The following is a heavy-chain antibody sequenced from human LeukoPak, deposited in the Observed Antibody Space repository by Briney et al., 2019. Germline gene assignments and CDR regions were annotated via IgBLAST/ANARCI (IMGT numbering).Heavy chain of an antibody. CDR3: APSVRSGGSYYFDH. V-gene: IGHV1-46*01. CDR2: INPSDGST. CDR1: GDSLTKYY. D-gene: IGHD2-15*01. J-gene: IGHJ4*02. Sequence: GASVKVFCKASGDSLTKYYIHWVRQAPGQGLEWMGIINPSDGSTTYTQKFQGRVTMTTDTSTSTVNMELSSLRSEDTAVYYCAPSVRSGGSYYFDHWGQGTLVTVSS.